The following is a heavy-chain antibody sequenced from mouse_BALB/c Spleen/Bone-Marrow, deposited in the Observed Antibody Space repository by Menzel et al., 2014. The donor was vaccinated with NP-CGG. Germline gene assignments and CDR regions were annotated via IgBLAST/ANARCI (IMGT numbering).Heavy chain of an antibody. V-gene: IGHV7-3*02. CDR2: IRNKANGYTT. CDR1: GFTFTDYY. CDR3: ARDDYYAMDY. Sequence: EVKLVESGGGLVQPGGSLRLSCATSGFTFTDYYMGWVRQPPGKALEWLGFIRNKANGYTTEYSASVKGRFTISRDNSQSILYLQMNTLRAEDSATYYCARDDYYAMDYWGQGTSVTASS. J-gene: IGHJ4*01.